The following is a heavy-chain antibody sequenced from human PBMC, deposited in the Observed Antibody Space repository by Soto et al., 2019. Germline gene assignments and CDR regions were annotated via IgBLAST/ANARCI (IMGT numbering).Heavy chain of an antibody. D-gene: IGHD3-16*02. Sequence: SETLSLTCTVSGGSISSYYWSWIRQPPGKGLEWIGYIYYSGSTNYNPSLKSRVTISVDTSKNQFSLKLSSVTAADTAVYYCARLSEYYYYGMDVWGQGTTVTVSS. CDR2: IYYSGST. J-gene: IGHJ6*02. CDR3: ARLSEYYYYGMDV. CDR1: GGSISSYY. V-gene: IGHV4-59*01.